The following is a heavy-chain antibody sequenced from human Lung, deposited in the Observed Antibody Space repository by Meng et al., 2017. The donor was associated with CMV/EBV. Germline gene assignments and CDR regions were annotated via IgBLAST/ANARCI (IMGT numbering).Heavy chain of an antibody. CDR1: RFSFGGLW. CDR3: ARGHYDGA. D-gene: IGHD3-16*01. V-gene: IGHV3-7*04. CDR2: IKADGSER. J-gene: IGHJ4*03. Sequence: ETLSLTCTSSRFSFGGLWMNWVRQAPGKGLEWVANIKADGSERYYVDSVKGRFTISRDNAKNSLYLQMNNLRVEDTAVYFCARGHYDGAWGHGTLVTGSS.